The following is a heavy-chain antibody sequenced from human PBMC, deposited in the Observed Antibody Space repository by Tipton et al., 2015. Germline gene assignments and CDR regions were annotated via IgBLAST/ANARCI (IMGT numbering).Heavy chain of an antibody. D-gene: IGHD1-1*01. CDR2: MSAYNGNT. CDR1: GYTFTTYG. Sequence: QVQLVQSGAEVKKPGASVKVSCTASGYTFTTYGISWVRQAPGQGLEWMGRMSAYNGNTIYQQKFQGRVTMTRDKSTNTAYMELRSLRSDDTAIYYCAREQGSTNYYFDTWGQGTLVTVPS. V-gene: IGHV1-18*01. J-gene: IGHJ4*02. CDR3: AREQGSTNYYFDT.